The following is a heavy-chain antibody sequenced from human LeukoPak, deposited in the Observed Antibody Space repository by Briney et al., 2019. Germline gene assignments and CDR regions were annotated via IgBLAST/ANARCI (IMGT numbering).Heavy chain of an antibody. CDR1: GFTFSSYG. V-gene: IGHV3-30*02. J-gene: IGHJ2*01. CDR3: AKERVSYYLHWYFDL. CDR2: IRYDGSNK. Sequence: GGSLRLSCAASGFTFSSYGMHWVRQAPGKGLEWVAFIRYDGSNKYCADSVKGRFTISRDNSKNTLYLQMNSLRAEDTAVYYCAKERVSYYLHWYFDLWGRGTLVTVSS. D-gene: IGHD2-21*01.